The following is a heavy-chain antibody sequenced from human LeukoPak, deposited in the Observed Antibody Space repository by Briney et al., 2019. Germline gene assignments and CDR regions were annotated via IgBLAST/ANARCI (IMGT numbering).Heavy chain of an antibody. CDR1: GGSISSYY. D-gene: IGHD5-18*01. CDR2: IYYSGST. Sequence: SETLSLTCTVSGGSISSYYWSWIRQPPGKGLEWIGYIYYSGSTNYNPSLKSRVTISVDTSKNQFSLKLSSVTAADTAVYYCGRSPGAAMVDYWGQGTLVTVSS. CDR3: GRSPGAAMVDY. J-gene: IGHJ4*02. V-gene: IGHV4-59*01.